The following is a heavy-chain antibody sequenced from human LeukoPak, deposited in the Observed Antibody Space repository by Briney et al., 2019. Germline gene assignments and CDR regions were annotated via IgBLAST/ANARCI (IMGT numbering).Heavy chain of an antibody. CDR1: GFTFSSYW. J-gene: IGHJ4*02. D-gene: IGHD2-2*01. CDR2: INSDGSST. V-gene: IGHV3-74*01. CDR3: ARLRMGYYFDY. Sequence: GGSLRLSCAGSGFTFSSYWMYWVRQAPGKGLVWVSRINSDGSSTSYADSAKGRFTISRDNAKNTPYLQMNSLRAEDTAVYYCARLRMGYYFDYWGQGTLVTVSS.